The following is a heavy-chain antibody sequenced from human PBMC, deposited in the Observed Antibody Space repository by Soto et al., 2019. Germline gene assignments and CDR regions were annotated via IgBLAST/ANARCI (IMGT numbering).Heavy chain of an antibody. V-gene: IGHV4-39*01. J-gene: IGHJ4*02. CDR2: IYYSGSA. D-gene: IGHD3-22*01. CDR1: GGSISSSGHY. CDR3: ARGSYYDSRGSDY. Sequence: PSETLSLTCTVSGGSISSSGHYWGWIRQPPGKGLEWIGSIYYSGSAYYNPSLKSRVTISVDTSKNQFSLKLNSVTAADTAVFYCARGSYYDSRGSDYWGQGTLVT.